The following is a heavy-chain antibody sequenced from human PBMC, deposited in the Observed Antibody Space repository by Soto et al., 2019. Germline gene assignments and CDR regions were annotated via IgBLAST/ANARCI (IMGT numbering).Heavy chain of an antibody. V-gene: IGHV3-23*01. Sequence: GGSLRLSCSTSGFTFGDYGMTWFRQAPGKGLEWVSAISGRGGSTYYADSVKGRFTISRDSSKNTLYLQMNSLRAEDTAVYYCAKGNSWSPALVLDIWGQGTMVTVSS. CDR3: AKGNSWSPALVLDI. D-gene: IGHD1-7*01. J-gene: IGHJ3*02. CDR2: ISGRGGST. CDR1: GFTFGDYG.